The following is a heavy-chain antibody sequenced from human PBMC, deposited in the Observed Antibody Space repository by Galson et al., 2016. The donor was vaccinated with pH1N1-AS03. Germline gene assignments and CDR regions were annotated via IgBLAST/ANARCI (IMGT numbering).Heavy chain of an antibody. Sequence: SVKVSCKASGYSFPTYSFNWVRQAPGQGLEWLGWISAYSGDTHYARKFQGRVTLTTDTSTSTAYMELRSLTSDDTDVYYCARAHYNADYVPDFWGQGTLVTVSS. J-gene: IGHJ4*02. V-gene: IGHV1-18*04. CDR3: ARAHYNADYVPDF. CDR1: GYSFPTYS. CDR2: ISAYSGDT. D-gene: IGHD4-17*01.